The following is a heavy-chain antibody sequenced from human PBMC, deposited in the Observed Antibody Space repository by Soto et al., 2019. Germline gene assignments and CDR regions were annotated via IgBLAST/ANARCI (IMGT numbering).Heavy chain of an antibody. CDR2: ISGSGVST. J-gene: IGHJ4*02. CDR3: VKENLRYGDYAPVDY. V-gene: IGHV3-23*01. D-gene: IGHD4-17*01. Sequence: EVQLLESGGGLVQPGGSLRLSCAASGFTFNNYAMSWVRQTPGEGLEWVSAISGSGVSTYYADSVRGRFTISRDNSKNTLYLQMNSLGADDTAVYYCVKENLRYGDYAPVDYWGQGTLVTVSS. CDR1: GFTFNNYA.